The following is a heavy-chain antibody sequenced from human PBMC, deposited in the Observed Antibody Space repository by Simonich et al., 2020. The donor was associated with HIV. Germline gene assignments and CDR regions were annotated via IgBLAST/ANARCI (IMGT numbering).Heavy chain of an antibody. V-gene: IGHV4-34*01. CDR1: GGSFSGYY. D-gene: IGHD4-17*01. CDR3: ARRHPTTVTTPYFDY. Sequence: QVQLQQWGAGLLKPSETLSLTCAVYGGSFSGYYWSWLRQPPGKGLEWIGEINHRGSTNYNPSLKSRVTISVDTSKNQFSLKLSSVTAADTAVYYCARRHPTTVTTPYFDYWGQGTLVTVSS. J-gene: IGHJ4*02. CDR2: INHRGST.